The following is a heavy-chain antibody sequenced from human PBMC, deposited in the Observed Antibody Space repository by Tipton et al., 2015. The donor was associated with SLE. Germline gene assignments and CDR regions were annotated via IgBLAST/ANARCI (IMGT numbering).Heavy chain of an antibody. D-gene: IGHD4-17*01. CDR3: ASTYGDYVGWYFDL. Sequence: TLSLTCAVYGGSFSGYYWSWIRQPPGKGLEWIGEINHSGSTDYNPSLKSRVTISVDTSKNQFSLKLSSVTAADTAVYYCASTYGDYVGWYFDLWGQGTMVTVSS. CDR2: INHSGST. V-gene: IGHV4-34*01. J-gene: IGHJ3*01. CDR1: GGSFSGYY.